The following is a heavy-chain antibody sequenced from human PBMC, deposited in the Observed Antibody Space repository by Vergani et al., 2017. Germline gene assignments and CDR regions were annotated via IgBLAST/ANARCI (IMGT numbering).Heavy chain of an antibody. V-gene: IGHV4-38-2*01. Sequence: QVNLQESGPGLVKPSETLSLTCAVSGDSISSGNNWGWIRQPPGKGLEWISSVSHSGDTYFNPSLKGRVSISMYTSKNYFFLTLSSVTAADTAMYDCARRSSSYYFDIWCQGVLITVAS. CDR2: VSHSGDT. CDR1: GDSISSGNN. CDR3: ARRSSSYYFDI. D-gene: IGHD3-22*01. J-gene: IGHJ5*02.